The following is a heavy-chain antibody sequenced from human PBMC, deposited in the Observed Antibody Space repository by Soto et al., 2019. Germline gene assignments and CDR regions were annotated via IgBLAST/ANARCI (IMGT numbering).Heavy chain of an antibody. Sequence: PSETLSFTCSLSGGAIGGCYWSWIRQPPGKALEWIGYVSYSGSTDYHPSRKSRVSISIDTSKNQFSLKMISVTAADTAVYYCARHGSDSGWFFFDPWGQGALVTVSS. V-gene: IGHV4-59*08. CDR3: ARHGSDSGWFFFDP. D-gene: IGHD6-19*01. CDR2: VSYSGST. J-gene: IGHJ5*02. CDR1: GGAIGGCY.